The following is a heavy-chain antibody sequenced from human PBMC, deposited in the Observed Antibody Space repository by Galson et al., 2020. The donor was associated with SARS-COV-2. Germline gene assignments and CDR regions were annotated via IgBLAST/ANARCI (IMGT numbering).Heavy chain of an antibody. J-gene: IGHJ5*02. V-gene: IGHV4-31*11. CDR2: IYYTGHT. Sequence: SETLSLTCAVSGDSITSGGYYWSWIRQLPGKGLEWIGYIYYTGHTSYNPSLRSRLSMSVDTSTNHFSMKLSSVTVADTAVYFCAREGLVKPAATWGQGTLVTVSS. CDR1: GDSITSGGYY. CDR3: AREGLVKPAAT. D-gene: IGHD2-2*01.